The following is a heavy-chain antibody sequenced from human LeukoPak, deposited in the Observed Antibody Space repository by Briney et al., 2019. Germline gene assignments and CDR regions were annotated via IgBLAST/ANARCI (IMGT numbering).Heavy chain of an antibody. V-gene: IGHV4-30-2*01. CDR2: IYHSGST. J-gene: IGHJ4*02. D-gene: IGHD1-20*01. CDR3: ARLITGVFDY. Sequence: PQTLSLTCTVPGGSISSGGYYWSWIRQPPGKGLEWIGYIYHSGSTYYNPSLKSRVTISVDRSKNQFSLKLSSVTAADTAVYYCARLITGVFDYWGQGTLVTVSS. CDR1: GGSISSGGYY.